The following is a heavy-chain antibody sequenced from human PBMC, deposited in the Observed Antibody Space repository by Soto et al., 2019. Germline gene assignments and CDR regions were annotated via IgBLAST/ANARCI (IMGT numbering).Heavy chain of an antibody. CDR2: ISYDGSNK. D-gene: IGHD3-22*01. J-gene: IGHJ4*02. CDR1: GFTFSSYG. Sequence: QVQLVESGGGVVQPGRSPRLSCAASGFTFSSYGMHWVRQAPGKGLEWVAVISYDGSNKYYADSLKGRFTISRDNSKNTLYLQMNSLRVEDTAVYYCVKEWVYDSSGWSFDYWGQGTLVTVSS. CDR3: VKEWVYDSSGWSFDY. V-gene: IGHV3-30*18.